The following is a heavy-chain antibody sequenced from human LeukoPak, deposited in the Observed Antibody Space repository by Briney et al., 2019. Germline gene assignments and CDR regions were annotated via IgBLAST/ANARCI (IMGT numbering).Heavy chain of an antibody. D-gene: IGHD3-22*01. CDR1: GFTFSSYS. J-gene: IGHJ4*02. CDR3: ARQGGGGYYYDSSGYYYDY. CDR2: ISSSSSYI. V-gene: IGHV3-21*01. Sequence: ETGGSLRLSCAASGFTFSSYSMNWVRQAPGEGLEWVSSISSSSSYIYYADSVKGRFTISRDNAKNSLYLQMNSLRAEDTAVYYCARQGGGGYYYDSSGYYYDYWGQGTLVTVSS.